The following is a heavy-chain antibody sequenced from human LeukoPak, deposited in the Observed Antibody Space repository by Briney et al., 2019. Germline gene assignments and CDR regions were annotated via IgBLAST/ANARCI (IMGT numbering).Heavy chain of an antibody. J-gene: IGHJ3*02. Sequence: PSETLSLTSTVSAGSISSSSYYWGWIRQPPGKGLERIGSIYYSGSTYYNPSLKSRVTISVDTSKNQFSLKLSSVTAADTAVYYCARGGYNDILTGYRRDDAFDIWGQGTMVTVSS. CDR2: IYYSGST. CDR3: ARGGYNDILTGYRRDDAFDI. V-gene: IGHV4-39*07. D-gene: IGHD3-9*01. CDR1: AGSISSSSYY.